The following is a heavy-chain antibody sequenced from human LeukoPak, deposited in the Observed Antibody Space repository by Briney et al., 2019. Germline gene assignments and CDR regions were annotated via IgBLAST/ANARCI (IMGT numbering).Heavy chain of an antibody. D-gene: IGHD6-13*01. J-gene: IGHJ4*02. CDR3: ARVEGQQLDTGY. CDR2: ISWDSGSI. Sequence: GGSLRLSCAASGFTFDDYAMHWVRQAPGKGLEWVSGISWDSGSIGYADSVKGRFTISRDNAKNSLYLQMNSLRAEDTAVYYCARVEGQQLDTGYWGQGTLVTVSS. V-gene: IGHV3-9*01. CDR1: GFTFDDYA.